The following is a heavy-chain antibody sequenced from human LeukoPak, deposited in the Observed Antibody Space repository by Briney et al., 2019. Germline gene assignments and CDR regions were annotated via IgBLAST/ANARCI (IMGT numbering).Heavy chain of an antibody. CDR2: IYPGDSDT. D-gene: IGHD3-3*01. Sequence: GESLKISCKGSGYSFTSYWIGWVRQIPGKGLEWMGIIYPGDSDTRYSPSFQGQVTISAGKSISTAYLQWSSLKASDTAMYYCARTFRGDYDFWSGYYGTFDYWGQGTLVTVSS. CDR3: ARTFRGDYDFWSGYYGTFDY. CDR1: GYSFTSYW. J-gene: IGHJ4*02. V-gene: IGHV5-51*01.